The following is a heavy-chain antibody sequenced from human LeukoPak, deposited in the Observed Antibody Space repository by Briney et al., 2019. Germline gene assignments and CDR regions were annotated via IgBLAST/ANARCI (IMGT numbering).Heavy chain of an antibody. CDR1: GFTFRTYG. J-gene: IGHJ3*01. CDR3: AKRADYYDSSRALYDAFDL. V-gene: IGHV3-30*02. CDR2: IRYDGSDK. D-gene: IGHD3-16*01. Sequence: GGSLRLSCAASGFTFRTYGMHWVRQAPGKGLEWVTFIRYDGSDKYYADSVKGRFTISRDNSKNTLFLQMNSLRVADTAVYYCAKRADYYDSSRALYDAFDLWGQGTMGTVSS.